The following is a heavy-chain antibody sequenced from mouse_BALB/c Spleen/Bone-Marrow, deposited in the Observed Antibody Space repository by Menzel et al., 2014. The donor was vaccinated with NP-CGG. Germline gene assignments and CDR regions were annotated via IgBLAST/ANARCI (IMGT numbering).Heavy chain of an antibody. V-gene: IGHV14-4*02. CDR2: IDPENGDT. J-gene: IGHJ4*01. Sequence: DVKLVESGAELVRSGASVKLSCTASGFNIKDYYMHWVKQRPEQGLEWIGWIDPENGDTEYAPKFQGKATMTADTSSNTAYLQLSSLTSEDTAVYYCNGNYYAMDYWAQGTSVTVSS. CDR1: GFNIKDYY. CDR3: NGNYYAMDY. D-gene: IGHD2-1*01.